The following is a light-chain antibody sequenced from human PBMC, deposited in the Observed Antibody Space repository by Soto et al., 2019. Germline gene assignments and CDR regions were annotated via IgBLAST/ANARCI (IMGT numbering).Light chain of an antibody. CDR1: QNINSF. V-gene: IGKV1-39*01. J-gene: IGKJ3*01. CDR3: QQKGFT. CDR2: AAS. Sequence: DFQMTQSPSSLSASVGDRVTITCRASQNINSFLNWYQQKPGKAPELLIFAASILRSGVPSRFSGSGSGTDFTLTISNLQPEDFATYYCQQKGFTFGPGTKVDIK.